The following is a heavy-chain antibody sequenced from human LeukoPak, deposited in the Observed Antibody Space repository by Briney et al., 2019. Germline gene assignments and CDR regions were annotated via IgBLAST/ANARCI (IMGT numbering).Heavy chain of an antibody. CDR2: IKQDGSEK. CDR3: ARYRDATPSAHNHY. V-gene: IGHV3-7*01. Sequence: PGGSLRLSCAASGFTFSNYWMTWVRQVPGKGLEWVANIKQDGSEKNYLDSVKGRFTISRDNAKNSLYLQMSSLRAEDTAVYYCARYRDATPSAHNHYWGQGTLVTVSS. D-gene: IGHD3-16*02. CDR1: GFTFSNYW. J-gene: IGHJ4*02.